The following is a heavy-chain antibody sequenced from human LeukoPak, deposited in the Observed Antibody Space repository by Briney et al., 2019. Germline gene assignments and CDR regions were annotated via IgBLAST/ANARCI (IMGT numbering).Heavy chain of an antibody. V-gene: IGHV1-69*13. CDR2: IIPIFGTA. J-gene: IGHJ4*02. D-gene: IGHD3-3*01. Sequence: SVKVSCKASGGTFSSYAISWVRQAPGQGLEWMGGIIPIFGTANYAQKFQGRVTITADESTSTAYMELSSLRSEDTAVYYCARGYDFWRGFDYWGQGTLVTVSS. CDR1: GGTFSSYA. CDR3: ARGYDFWRGFDY.